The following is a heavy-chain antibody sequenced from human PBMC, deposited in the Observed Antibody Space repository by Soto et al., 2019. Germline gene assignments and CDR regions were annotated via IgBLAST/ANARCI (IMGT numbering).Heavy chain of an antibody. V-gene: IGHV1-3*01. J-gene: IGHJ6*03. CDR2: INAGNGNT. D-gene: IGHD3-3*01. CDR1: GYTFTSYA. CDR3: ARENPDRYDFWSGPYYMDV. Sequence: QVPLVQSGAAVKKPGASVKVSCKASGYTFTSYAMHWVRQAPGQRLEWMGWINAGNGNTKYSQKFQGRVTITRDTSASKAYMELSSLRSEDTAVYYCARENPDRYDFWSGPYYMDVWGKGTTVTVSS.